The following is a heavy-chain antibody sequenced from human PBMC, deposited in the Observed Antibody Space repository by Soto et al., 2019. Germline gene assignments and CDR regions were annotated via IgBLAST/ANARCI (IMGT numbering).Heavy chain of an antibody. CDR1: GFTCGSNW. CDR2: IKEDGSEK. Sequence: EVQLVESGGGLVQPGGSLRLSCEASGFTCGSNWMSWVRQVPGKGLEWVANIKEDGSEKRYVASVKGRFTISRDSAKNSLYLQMSSLRAADTAVYYCARHVRGWDGPPQDWGQGTLVTVAS. D-gene: IGHD6-19*01. CDR3: ARHVRGWDGPPQD. J-gene: IGHJ4*02. V-gene: IGHV3-7*01.